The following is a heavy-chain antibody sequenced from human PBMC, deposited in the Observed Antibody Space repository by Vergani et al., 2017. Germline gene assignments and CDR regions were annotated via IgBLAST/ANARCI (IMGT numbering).Heavy chain of an antibody. CDR2: IHYSENT. D-gene: IGHD6-19*01. Sequence: VQLVESGGGLVQPGGSLRLSCAASGFTFSSYSMNWVRQAPGKGLEWIGSIHYSENTNYNPSLKTRVTISVDTSKNQFSLTLTSVTAADTAVYYCASDTHSGQRADRWGQGILVTVTS. CDR3: ASDTHSGQRADR. V-gene: IGHV4-59*01. CDR1: GFTFSSYS. J-gene: IGHJ5*02.